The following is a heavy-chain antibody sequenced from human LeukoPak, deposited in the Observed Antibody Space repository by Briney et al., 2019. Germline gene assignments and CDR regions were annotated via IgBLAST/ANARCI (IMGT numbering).Heavy chain of an antibody. CDR3: ARDIFYYDSSGVTKEFDY. CDR1: GYTFTSYG. CDR2: ISAYNGNT. V-gene: IGHV1-18*01. J-gene: IGHJ4*02. Sequence: ASVKVSCKASGYTFTSYGISWVRQAPGQGLEWMGWISAYNGNTNYAQKLQGRVTMTTDTSTSTAYMELRSLRSDDTAVYYCARDIFYYDSSGVTKEFDYWGQGTLVTVS. D-gene: IGHD3-22*01.